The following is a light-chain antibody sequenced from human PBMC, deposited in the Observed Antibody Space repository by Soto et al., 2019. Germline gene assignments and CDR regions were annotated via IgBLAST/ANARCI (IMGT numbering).Light chain of an antibody. CDR3: RSYDGSLTTSV. Sequence: QAVVTQPPSVSGTPGQRVSISCTGTSSNLGADYDVHWYQQLPGTAPRLLIFGNNNRPSGVPDRFSGSKSGTSASLAITGLQAEDEAVYYCRSYDGSLTTSVFGAGTKLTVL. CDR1: SSNLGADYD. V-gene: IGLV1-40*01. CDR2: GNN. J-gene: IGLJ2*01.